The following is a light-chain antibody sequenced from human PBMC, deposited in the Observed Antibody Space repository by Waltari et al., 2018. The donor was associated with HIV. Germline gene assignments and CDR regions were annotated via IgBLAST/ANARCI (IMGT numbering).Light chain of an antibody. V-gene: IGLV3-25*03. Sequence: SYEVTQPPSVSVSPGQTARITCSGNELAKRYSYWYRQRPGQAPVLGLYKDVERPPGIPERISGSSSGTTATLTITGVQAEDEADYYCQSSDSSGSFRIFGGGTQLTVL. CDR1: ELAKRY. J-gene: IGLJ2*01. CDR3: QSSDSSGSFRI. CDR2: KDV.